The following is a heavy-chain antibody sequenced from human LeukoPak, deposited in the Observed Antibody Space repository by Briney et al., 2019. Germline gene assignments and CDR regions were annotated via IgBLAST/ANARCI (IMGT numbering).Heavy chain of an antibody. Sequence: GGSLRLSCVASGFTFGSFWMSWVRQAPGKGPEWVANIKEDGSEKYYVDSVRGRFTISRDNAKNSLYLQMNSLRAEDTALYYCASHYHGSGSYYNKGLDYWGQGTLVTVSS. CDR1: GFTFGSFW. D-gene: IGHD3-10*01. J-gene: IGHJ4*02. CDR2: IKEDGSEK. V-gene: IGHV3-7*03. CDR3: ASHYHGSGSYYNKGLDY.